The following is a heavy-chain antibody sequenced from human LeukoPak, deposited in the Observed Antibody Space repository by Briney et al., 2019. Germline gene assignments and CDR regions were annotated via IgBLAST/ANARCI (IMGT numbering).Heavy chain of an antibody. Sequence: GASVTVSCKASGYTFTGYYMHWVRQAPGQGLEWMGWINPNSGGTNYAQKFQGRVTMTRDTSIITAYMELSRLRSDDTAVYYCARDLNSRVLPDYWGQGTLVTVSS. CDR1: GYTFTGYY. V-gene: IGHV1-2*02. CDR2: INPNSGGT. J-gene: IGHJ4*02. CDR3: ARDLNSRVLPDY. D-gene: IGHD3-22*01.